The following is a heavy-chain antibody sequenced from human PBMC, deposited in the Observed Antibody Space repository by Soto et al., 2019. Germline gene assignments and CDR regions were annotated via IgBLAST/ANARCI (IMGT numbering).Heavy chain of an antibody. CDR1: GFTFSSYG. Sequence: PGGSLRLSCAASGFTFSSYGMHWVRQAPGKGLEWVAVIWYDGSNKYYADSVKGRFTISRDNSKNTLYLQMNSLRAEDTAVYYCARDLRPLLKGRPGGMDVWGQGTTVTVSS. V-gene: IGHV3-33*01. D-gene: IGHD2-8*02. CDR3: ARDLRPLLKGRPGGMDV. J-gene: IGHJ6*02. CDR2: IWYDGSNK.